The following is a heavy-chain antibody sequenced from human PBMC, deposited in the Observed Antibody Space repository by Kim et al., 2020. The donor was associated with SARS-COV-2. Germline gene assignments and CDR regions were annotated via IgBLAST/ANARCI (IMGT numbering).Heavy chain of an antibody. CDR3: ARDLLSIAAAATDYYYYGMDV. CDR2: ISSSSSYI. CDR1: GFTFSSYS. Sequence: GGSLRLSCAASGFTFSSYSMNWVRQAPGKGLEWVSSISSSSSYIYYADSVKGRFTISRDNAKNSLYLQMNSLRAEDTAVYYCARDLLSIAAAATDYYYYGMDVWGQGTTVTDSS. D-gene: IGHD6-13*01. J-gene: IGHJ6*02. V-gene: IGHV3-21*01.